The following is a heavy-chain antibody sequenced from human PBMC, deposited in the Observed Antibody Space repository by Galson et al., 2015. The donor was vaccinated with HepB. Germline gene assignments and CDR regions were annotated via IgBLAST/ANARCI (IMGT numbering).Heavy chain of an antibody. V-gene: IGHV3-30*04. CDR2: ISYDGSNK. Sequence: SLRLSCAASGFTFSSYAMHWVRQAPGKGLEWVAVISYDGSNKYYADSVKGRFTISRDNSKNTLYLQMNSLRAEDTAVYYCARDRCASSGTQFCWYFDLWGRGTLVTVSS. D-gene: IGHD6-19*01. CDR3: ARDRCASSGTQFCWYFDL. CDR1: GFTFSSYA. J-gene: IGHJ2*01.